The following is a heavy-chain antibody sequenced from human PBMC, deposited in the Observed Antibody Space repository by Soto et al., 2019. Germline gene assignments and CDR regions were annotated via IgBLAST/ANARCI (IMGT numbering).Heavy chain of an antibody. V-gene: IGHV4-31*03. J-gene: IGHJ5*02. CDR1: GGSISNGGYY. Sequence: QVQLQESGPGLVKPSQTLSLTCTVSGGSISNGGYYWSWIRQHPGKGLEWIGYIFYRGTTYYNLSLKSRVTISVDTSKSQFSLKLSSVTAADTAVYYCARSVDPWGQGTLVTVSS. CDR3: ARSVDP. CDR2: IFYRGTT.